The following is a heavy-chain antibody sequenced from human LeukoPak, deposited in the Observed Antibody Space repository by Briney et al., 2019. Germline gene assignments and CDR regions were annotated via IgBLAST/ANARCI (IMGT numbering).Heavy chain of an antibody. D-gene: IGHD5-12*01. CDR2: INHSGST. J-gene: IGHJ4*02. V-gene: IGHV4-34*01. CDR3: ARHPYEGGPFDY. CDR1: GGSFSGYY. Sequence: KSSETLSLTCAVYGGSFSGYYWSWIRQPPGKGLEWIGEINHSGSTNYNPSLKSRVTISVDTSKNQFSLKLSSVTAADTAVYYCARHPYEGGPFDYWGQGTLVTVSS.